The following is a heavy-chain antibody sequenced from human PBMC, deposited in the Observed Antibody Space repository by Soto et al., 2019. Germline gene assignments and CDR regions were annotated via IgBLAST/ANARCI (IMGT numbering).Heavy chain of an antibody. CDR1: GGSISSGGPY. V-gene: IGHV4-31*02. D-gene: IGHD3-10*01. CDR2: IYYSGST. CDR3: ARSHRFGDWANPFYYYGMDV. J-gene: IGHJ6*02. Sequence: SETLSLTCIVSGGSISSGGPYWSWIRQHPGKGLEWIAYIYYSGSTYYNPSLKSRVTISVDTSKNQFSLNLNSVTAADTAVYYCARSHRFGDWANPFYYYGMDVWGQGTMVTVSS.